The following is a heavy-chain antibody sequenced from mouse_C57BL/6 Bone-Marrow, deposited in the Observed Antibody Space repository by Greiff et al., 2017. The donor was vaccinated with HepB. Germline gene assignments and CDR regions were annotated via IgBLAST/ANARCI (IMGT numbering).Heavy chain of an antibody. D-gene: IGHD1-1*01. V-gene: IGHV1-81*01. J-gene: IGHJ2*01. CDR2: IYPRSGNT. CDR3: ARKGIITTIYEDY. Sequence: QVQLQQSGAELARPGASVKLSCKASGYTFTSYGISWVKQRTGQGLEWIGEIYPRSGNTYYNEKFKGKVTLTADKSSSTAYMVLRSLTSEDSAVYFCARKGIITTIYEDYWGQGTTLTVSS. CDR1: GYTFTSYG.